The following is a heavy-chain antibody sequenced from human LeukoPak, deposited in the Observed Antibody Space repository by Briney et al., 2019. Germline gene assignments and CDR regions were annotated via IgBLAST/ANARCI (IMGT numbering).Heavy chain of an antibody. J-gene: IGHJ3*02. V-gene: IGHV3-23*01. CDR2: ISGSGGST. CDR3: AKYYYDSSGYDIDAFDI. CDR1: GFTFSSYA. D-gene: IGHD3-22*01. Sequence: QTGGSLRLSCAASGFTFSSYAMSWVRQAPGKGLEWVSAISGSGGSTYYADSAKGRFTISRDNSKNTLYLQMNSLRAEDTAVYYCAKYYYDSSGYDIDAFDIWGQGTMVTVSS.